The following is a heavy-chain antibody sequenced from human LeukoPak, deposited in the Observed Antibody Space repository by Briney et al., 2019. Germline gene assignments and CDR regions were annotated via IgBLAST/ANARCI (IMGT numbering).Heavy chain of an antibody. J-gene: IGHJ4*02. CDR3: XXGSQWELFDY. CDR1: GFTFSSYG. Sequence: PGGSLRLSCAASGFTFSSYGMHWVRQAPGKGLEWVAVISYDGSNKYYADSVKGRFTISRDNSKNTLYLQMNSLRAEDTAVYYCXXGSQWELFDYWGQGTLVTVSS. CDR2: ISYDGSNK. D-gene: IGHD1-26*01. V-gene: IGHV3-30*18.